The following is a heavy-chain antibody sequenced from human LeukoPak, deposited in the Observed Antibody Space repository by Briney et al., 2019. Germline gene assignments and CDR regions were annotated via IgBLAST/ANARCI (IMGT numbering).Heavy chain of an antibody. J-gene: IGHJ4*02. CDR1: GGSISSSSYY. D-gene: IGHD3-10*01. CDR3: ARTTADYYYGSGSYQYYFDY. V-gene: IGHV4-39*01. Sequence: SETLSLTXTVSGGSISSSSYYWGWIGQPPGKGLQWIGSIYYSGSTYYNPSLKSRVTISVDTSNNQFSLKLSSVTAADTAVYYCARTTADYYYGSGSYQYYFDYWGQGTLVTVSS. CDR2: IYYSGST.